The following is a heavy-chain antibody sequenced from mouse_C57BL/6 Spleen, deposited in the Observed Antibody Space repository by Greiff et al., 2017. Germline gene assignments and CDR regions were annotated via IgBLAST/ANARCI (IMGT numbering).Heavy chain of an antibody. CDR2: INPSRGYT. V-gene: IGHV1-7*01. Sequence: QVQLKQSGAELAKPGASVKLSCKASGYTFTSYWMHWVKQRPGQGLEWIGYINPSRGYTKYNQKFKDKAPFTADKSSSTAYMQLSILTYEDSAVYYCARSRYSSGYPLAYWGQGTLVTVSA. J-gene: IGHJ3*01. CDR1: GYTFTSYW. D-gene: IGHD3-2*02. CDR3: ARSRYSSGYPLAY.